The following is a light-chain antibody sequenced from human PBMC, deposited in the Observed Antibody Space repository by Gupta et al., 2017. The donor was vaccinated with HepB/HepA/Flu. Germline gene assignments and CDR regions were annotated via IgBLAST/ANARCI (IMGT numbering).Light chain of an antibody. CDR3: QHRGNWPIT. J-gene: IGKJ5*01. Sequence: IVLTQSPATLSLSPGERATLSCRASQSVSSFLAWYQHKPGQPPRLLIYDASNRATGIPARFSGSGSGTDFTLTISSLEPEDFAVYYCQHRGNWPITFGQGTRLDIK. CDR2: DAS. CDR1: QSVSSF. V-gene: IGKV3-11*01.